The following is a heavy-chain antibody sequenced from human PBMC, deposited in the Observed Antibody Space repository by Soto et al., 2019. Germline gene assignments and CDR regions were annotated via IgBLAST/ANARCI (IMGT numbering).Heavy chain of an antibody. CDR3: ARGAYSSSSMGFDY. CDR1: GGSISPYY. Sequence: QVQLQESGPGLVKPSETLSLTCTVSGGSISPYYWSWIRQPPGKGLEWIGYIYYSGSTKYNPSLNSRVTISVDTSKNQFSLKLSSVTAADTAVYYCARGAYSSSSMGFDYWGQGILVTVSS. D-gene: IGHD6-6*01. CDR2: IYYSGST. J-gene: IGHJ4*02. V-gene: IGHV4-59*01.